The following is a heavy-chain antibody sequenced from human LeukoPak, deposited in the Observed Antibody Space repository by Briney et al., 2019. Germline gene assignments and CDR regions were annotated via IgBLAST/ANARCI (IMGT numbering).Heavy chain of an antibody. CDR3: ARDKAAKRYYYYYYMDV. D-gene: IGHD6-13*01. V-gene: IGHV1-18*01. CDR1: GYTFVTYG. CDR2: ISTYNGNT. Sequence: VASVKVSCKTSGYTFVTYGITWVRQAPGQGLEWMGWISTYNGNTKYAQKFRGRVTMTTDTSTTTAYMEVKSLRSDDTAVYFCARDKAAKRYYYYYYMDVWGKGTTVTVSS. J-gene: IGHJ6*03.